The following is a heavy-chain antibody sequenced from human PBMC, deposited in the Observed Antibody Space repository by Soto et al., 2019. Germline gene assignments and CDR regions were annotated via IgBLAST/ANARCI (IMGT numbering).Heavy chain of an antibody. J-gene: IGHJ4*02. V-gene: IGHV4-39*01. CDR1: GGSISSSSYY. Sequence: QLLESGPGLVKPSETLSLTCTVSGGSISSSSYYWGWIRQPPGKGLEWIGSIYYSGSTYYNPSLKSRVTISVDTSKNQFSLKLSSVTVADTAVYFCLNYYDSSGYYCAYCGQGTLVTVSS. CDR2: IYYSGST. D-gene: IGHD3-22*01. CDR3: LNYYDSSGYYCAY.